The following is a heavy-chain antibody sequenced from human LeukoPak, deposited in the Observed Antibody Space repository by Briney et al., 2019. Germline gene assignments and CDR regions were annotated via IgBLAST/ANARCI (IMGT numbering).Heavy chain of an antibody. J-gene: IGHJ4*02. D-gene: IGHD5-12*01. CDR2: IRYDGSNK. V-gene: IGHV3-30*02. CDR3: AKVNKGGYDSFDY. CDR1: GFTFSTYG. Sequence: GGSLRLSCAASGFTFSTYGMHWVRQAPGKGLEWVAFIRYDGSNKYYADSVKGRFTISRDNSKNTLYLQMNSLRPEDTAVYYCAKVNKGGYDSFDYWGQGTLVTAS.